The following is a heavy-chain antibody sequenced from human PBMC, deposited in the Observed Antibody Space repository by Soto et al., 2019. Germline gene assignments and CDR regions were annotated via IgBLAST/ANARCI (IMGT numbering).Heavy chain of an antibody. Sequence: SETLSLTCTVSGGSISSGGYYWSWIRQHPGKGLEWIGYIYYSGSTYYNPSLKSRVTISVDTSKNQFSLKLSSVTAADTAVYYCARIRRTQWIQLWLSYYYYGMDVWGQGTTVTVSS. CDR2: IYYSGST. CDR1: GGSISSGGYY. CDR3: ARIRRTQWIQLWLSYYYYGMDV. J-gene: IGHJ6*02. V-gene: IGHV4-31*03. D-gene: IGHD5-18*01.